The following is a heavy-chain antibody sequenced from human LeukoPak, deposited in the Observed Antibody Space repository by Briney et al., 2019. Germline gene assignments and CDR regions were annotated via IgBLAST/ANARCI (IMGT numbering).Heavy chain of an antibody. J-gene: IGHJ6*02. CDR3: ARGAVRGVIVDYYYYGMDV. CDR2: IIPIFGTA. CDR1: GGTFSSYA. D-gene: IGHD3-10*01. V-gene: IGHV1-69*01. Sequence: SVKVSCKASGGTFSSYAISWVRQAPGQGLEWMGGIIPIFGTANYAQKFQGRVTITADESTSTAYMELSSLRSEDTAVYYCARGAVRGVIVDYYYYGMDVWGQGTAVTVSS.